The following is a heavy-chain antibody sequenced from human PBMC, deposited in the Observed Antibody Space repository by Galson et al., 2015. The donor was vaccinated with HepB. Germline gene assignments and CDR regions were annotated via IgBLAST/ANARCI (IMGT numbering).Heavy chain of an antibody. CDR1: GGSISSSSYY. Sequence: VSGGSISSSSYYWGWIRQPPGKGLEWIGSIYYSGSTYYNPSLKSRVTISVDTSKNQFSLKLSSVTAADTAVYYCARSVVVVAATGDNWFDPWGQGTLVTVSS. CDR2: IYYSGST. J-gene: IGHJ5*02. D-gene: IGHD2-15*01. V-gene: IGHV4-39*01. CDR3: ARSVVVVAATGDNWFDP.